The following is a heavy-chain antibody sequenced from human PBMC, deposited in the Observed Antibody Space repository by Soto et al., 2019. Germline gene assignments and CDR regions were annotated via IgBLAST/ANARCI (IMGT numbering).Heavy chain of an antibody. D-gene: IGHD3-3*01. CDR3: AKERDYDFWSGYSPPPFDY. V-gene: IGHV3-23*01. Sequence: GGSLILSYAAAGVTFSGYAMSWVRQAPGKGLEWVSAIIGSGGSTYYAESVNGRFTISRDNSNNTLYLQMNSLRAEDTAVYYCAKERDYDFWSGYSPPPFDYWGKGPLVT. CDR1: GVTFSGYA. J-gene: IGHJ4*02. CDR2: IIGSGGST.